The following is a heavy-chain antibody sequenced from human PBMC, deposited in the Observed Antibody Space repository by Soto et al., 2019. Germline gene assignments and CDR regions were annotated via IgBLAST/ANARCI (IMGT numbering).Heavy chain of an antibody. CDR3: ARGVAVAAFVDY. D-gene: IGHD6-19*01. J-gene: IGHJ4*02. Sequence: PGGSLRLSCAASGFTFSSYSMNWVRQAPGKGLEWVSSVSSSSSYIYYADSMKGRFTISRDNAKNSLYLQMNSLRAEDTAMYYCARGVAVAAFVDYWGQGTLVTVSS. CDR1: GFTFSSYS. V-gene: IGHV3-21*01. CDR2: VSSSSSYI.